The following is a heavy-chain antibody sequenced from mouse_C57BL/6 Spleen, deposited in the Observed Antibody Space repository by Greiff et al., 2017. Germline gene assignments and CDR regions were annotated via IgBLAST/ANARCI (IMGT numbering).Heavy chain of an antibody. CDR3: ARSDYDDYWYFDV. D-gene: IGHD2-4*01. CDR1: GYAFTNYL. Sequence: VQLQQSGAELVRPGTSVKVSCKASGYAFTNYLIEWVKQRPGQGLEWIGVINPGSGGTNYNEKFKGKATLTADKSSSTAYMQLSSLTSEDSAVYFCARSDYDDYWYFDVWGTGTTVTVSS. CDR2: INPGSGGT. J-gene: IGHJ1*03. V-gene: IGHV1-54*01.